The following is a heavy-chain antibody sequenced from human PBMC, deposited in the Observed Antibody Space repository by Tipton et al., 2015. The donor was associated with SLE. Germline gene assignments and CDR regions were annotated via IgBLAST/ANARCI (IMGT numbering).Heavy chain of an antibody. Sequence: TLSPTCTVSGGSISSHYWSWVRQPPGKGLELIGYIYYSGSTKYYNPSLKSRVTISRDTSKNQFSLDLNSVTAADTAKYYCARESVITPRNALDIWGQGTMAIVSS. CDR3: ARESVITPRNALDI. V-gene: IGHV4-59*11. CDR1: GGSISSHY. CDR2: IYYSGST. D-gene: IGHD4-23*01. J-gene: IGHJ3*02.